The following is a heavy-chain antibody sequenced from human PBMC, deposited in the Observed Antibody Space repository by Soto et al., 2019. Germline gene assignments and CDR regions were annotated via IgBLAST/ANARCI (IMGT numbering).Heavy chain of an antibody. CDR1: GFTFSSYA. CDR2: ISYDGSNK. D-gene: IGHD6-13*01. Sequence: GGSLRLSCAASGFTFSSYAMHWVRQAPGKGLEWVAVISYDGSNKYYADSVKGRFTISRDNSKNTLYLQMNSLRAEDTAVYYCARVFNNGLGSRSYYYYYYCMDVWGQGTTVTVSS. V-gene: IGHV3-30*04. CDR3: ARVFNNGLGSRSYYYYYYCMDV. J-gene: IGHJ6*02.